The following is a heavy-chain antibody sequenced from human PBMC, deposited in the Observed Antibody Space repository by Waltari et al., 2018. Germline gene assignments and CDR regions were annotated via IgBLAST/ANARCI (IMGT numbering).Heavy chain of an antibody. V-gene: IGHV3-30-3*01. CDR3: AREYSSSTLDY. D-gene: IGHD6-13*01. CDR1: GFTFSSYA. J-gene: IGHJ4*02. Sequence: QVQLVESGGGVVQPGRSLRLSCAASGFTFSSYAMHWVRQAPGKGLEWGAVISYDGSNKYYADSVKGRFTISRDNSKNTLYLQMNSLRAEDTAVYYCAREYSSSTLDYWGQGTLVTVSS. CDR2: ISYDGSNK.